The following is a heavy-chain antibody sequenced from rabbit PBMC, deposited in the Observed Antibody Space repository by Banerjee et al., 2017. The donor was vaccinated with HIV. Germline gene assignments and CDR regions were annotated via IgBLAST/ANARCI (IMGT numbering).Heavy chain of an antibody. CDR1: GFDFSSNA. V-gene: IGHV1S47*01. CDR2: IYNGDGHT. CDR3: ARDKAYWTWTYGGVGYAHDGMDL. J-gene: IGHJ6*01. Sequence: QEQLVESGGGLVQPEGSLTLTCKASGFDFSSNAMCWVRQAPGKGPEWIACIYNGDGHTDYASWAKCRFTISKPSSTTVTLQMTSLTAADTATYFCARDKAYWTWTYGGVGYAHDGMDLWGPGTLVTVS. D-gene: IGHD6-1*01.